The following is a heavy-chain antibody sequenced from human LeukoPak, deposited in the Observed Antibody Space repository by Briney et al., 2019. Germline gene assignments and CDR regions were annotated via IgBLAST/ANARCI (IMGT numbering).Heavy chain of an antibody. CDR2: IYHSGST. CDR3: ARIGTTYSSGWYEGLGFDY. V-gene: IGHV4-4*02. J-gene: IGHJ4*02. Sequence: SETLSLTCAVSGGSISSSNWWSWVRQPPGKGLEWIGEIYHSGSTNYNPSLKSRVTISVDKSKNQFSLKLSSVTAADTAVYYCARIGTTYSSGWYEGLGFDYWGQGTLVTVSS. D-gene: IGHD6-19*01. CDR1: GGSISSSNW.